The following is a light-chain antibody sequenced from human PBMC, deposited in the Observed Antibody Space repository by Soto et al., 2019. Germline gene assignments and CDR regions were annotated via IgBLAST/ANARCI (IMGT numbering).Light chain of an antibody. CDR2: QTS. J-gene: IGKJ1*01. Sequence: IVLTQSPATLSSFPGDRVTLSCRASQYINTRLAWYQHRPGQAPRLLIYQTSIRAAGITARCSASGSGTDFTITISDAQPDDFASYYCHQYNSYSFGQGTKVDIK. CDR3: HQYNSYS. CDR1: QYINTR. V-gene: IGKV3D-11*03.